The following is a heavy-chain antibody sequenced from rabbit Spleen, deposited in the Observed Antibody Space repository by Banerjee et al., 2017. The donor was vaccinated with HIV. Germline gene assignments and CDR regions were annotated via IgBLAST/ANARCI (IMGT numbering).Heavy chain of an antibody. V-gene: IGHV1S40*01. CDR2: IEGGSSVFS. CDR3: ARDSGSSFSSYGMDL. J-gene: IGHJ6*01. D-gene: IGHD8-1*01. CDR1: GVSFSSNHY. Sequence: QSLEESGGGLVKPGASLTLTCTASGVSFSSNHYMCWVRQAPGKGLEWIACIEGGSSVFSYFASWAKGRFTCSKTSSTTVTLQMTSLTAADTATYFCARDSGSSFSSYGMDLWGP.